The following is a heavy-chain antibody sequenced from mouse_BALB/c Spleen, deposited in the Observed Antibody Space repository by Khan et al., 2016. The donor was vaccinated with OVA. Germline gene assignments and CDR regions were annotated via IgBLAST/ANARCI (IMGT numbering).Heavy chain of an antibody. D-gene: IGHD2-14*01. Sequence: QVQLKQSGAELARPGASLKMSCKASGYTFTSYTIHWVRQRPGLTLEWIGHINPSNDYTNYNQKFKDKATLIVDKSSSTAYMQLSSLTSEDSAVXCCVSDGAYHRSGGWFAYWGQGTLVTVSA. CDR3: VSDGAYHRSGGWFAY. V-gene: IGHV1-4*01. CDR2: INPSNDYT. J-gene: IGHJ3*01. CDR1: GYTFTSYT.